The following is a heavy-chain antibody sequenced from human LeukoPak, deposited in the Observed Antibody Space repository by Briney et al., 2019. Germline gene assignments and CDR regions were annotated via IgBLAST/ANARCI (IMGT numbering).Heavy chain of an antibody. J-gene: IGHJ4*02. V-gene: IGHV3-7*01. D-gene: IGHD1-20*01. CDR2: IEQHGSEK. CDR1: GFTFSSYW. CDR3: ANSNWSPFDH. Sequence: GGSLRLSCAASGFTFSSYWMSWVRQAPGKGLEWLANIEQHGSEKYYVDSVKGRFTISRDNAKNSLYLQMNSLRAEDTAVYYCANSNWSPFDHWGQGTLVTVSS.